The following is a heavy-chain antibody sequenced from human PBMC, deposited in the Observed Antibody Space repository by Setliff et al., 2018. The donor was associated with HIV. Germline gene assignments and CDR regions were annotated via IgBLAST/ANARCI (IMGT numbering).Heavy chain of an antibody. Sequence: PSEPLSLTCTVSGGSFTSRSYYWGWIRQPPGKGLEWIGSIFYSGITYYNPSLKSRVTISVDTSKNQFSLNLTSVTAADTAVYYCARSKTFYDFWGGYYTHGAFKIWGLGTMVTVSS. V-gene: IGHV4-39*01. CDR2: IFYSGIT. D-gene: IGHD3-3*01. CDR1: GGSFTSRSYY. J-gene: IGHJ3*02. CDR3: ARSKTFYDFWGGYYTHGAFKI.